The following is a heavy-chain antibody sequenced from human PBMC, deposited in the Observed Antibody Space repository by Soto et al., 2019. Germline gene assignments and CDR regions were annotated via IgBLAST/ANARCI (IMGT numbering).Heavy chain of an antibody. V-gene: IGHV4-39*01. J-gene: IGHJ5*02. CDR2: IYYSGST. D-gene: IGHD2-15*01. CDR1: GGSISSSSYY. Sequence: LSLTCTVSGGSISSSSYYWGWIRQPPGKGLEWIGSIYYSGSTYYNPSLKSRVTISVDTSKNQFSLKLSSVTAADTAVYYCARGGGQRYCSGGSCLRWFDPWGQGTLVTVSS. CDR3: ARGGGQRYCSGGSCLRWFDP.